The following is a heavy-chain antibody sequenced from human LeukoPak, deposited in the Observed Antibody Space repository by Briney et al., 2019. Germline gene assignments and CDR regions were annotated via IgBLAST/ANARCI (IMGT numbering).Heavy chain of an antibody. CDR3: AKDMVRGVTFYYGMDV. J-gene: IGHJ6*02. CDR1: GFAFNTYA. V-gene: IGHV3-33*06. Sequence: PGRSLRLSCAASGFAFNTYAMHWVRQAPGQGLEWVALIWHDGSHKFYSNSVKGRFTISRDNSKNTLYLQMNSLRAEDTAVYYCAKDMVRGVTFYYGMDVWGQGTTVTVSS. CDR2: IWHDGSHK. D-gene: IGHD3-10*01.